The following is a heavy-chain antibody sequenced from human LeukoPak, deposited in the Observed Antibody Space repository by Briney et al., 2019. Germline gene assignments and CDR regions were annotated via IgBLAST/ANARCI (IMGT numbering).Heavy chain of an antibody. D-gene: IGHD4-17*01. J-gene: IGHJ4*02. V-gene: IGHV1-2*02. CDR2: INPNSGGT. Sequence: ASVKVSCKASGYTFTGYYMHRVRQAPGQGLEWMGWINPNSGGTNYAQKFQGRATMTRDTSISTAYMELSRLRSDDTAVYYCARVSDYGDYYFDYWGQGTLVTVSS. CDR1: GYTFTGYY. CDR3: ARVSDYGDYYFDY.